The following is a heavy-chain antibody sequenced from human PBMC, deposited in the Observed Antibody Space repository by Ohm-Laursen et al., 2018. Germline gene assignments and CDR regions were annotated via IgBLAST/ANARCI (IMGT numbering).Heavy chain of an antibody. CDR2: VSGSGNST. J-gene: IGHJ4*02. Sequence: SLRLSCSAFGFTFSSYAMSWVRQVPGKGLEGVSSVSGSGNSTYYADSVKGRFTISRDNSNNTLYLQMNSLRAEDTAVYYCAKGLPIAVAANRYFDYWGQGTVVTVSS. D-gene: IGHD6-19*01. CDR1: GFTFSSYA. V-gene: IGHV3-23*01. CDR3: AKGLPIAVAANRYFDY.